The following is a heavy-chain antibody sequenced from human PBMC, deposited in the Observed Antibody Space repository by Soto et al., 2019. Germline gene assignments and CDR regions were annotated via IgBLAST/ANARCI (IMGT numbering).Heavy chain of an antibody. CDR1: GYSISSGYY. D-gene: IGHD1-7*01. J-gene: IGHJ5*02. CDR3: ARVGETGTTIGGLNWFDP. V-gene: IGHV4-38-2*01. CDR2: IYHSGST. Sequence: SETLSLTCAVSGYSISSGYYWGWIRQPPGKGLEWIGSIYHSGSTYYNPSLKSRVTISVDTSKNQFSLKLSSVTAADTAVYYCARVGETGTTIGGLNWFDPWGHGTLVTVSS.